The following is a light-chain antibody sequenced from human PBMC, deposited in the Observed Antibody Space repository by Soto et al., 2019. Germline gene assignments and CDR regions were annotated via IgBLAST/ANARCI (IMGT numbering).Light chain of an antibody. V-gene: IGLV1-44*01. CDR3: AAWDDSLNGVE. J-gene: IGLJ2*01. Sequence: QSVLTQPPSASGTPGQRVTISCSGSSSNIGSSTVNWYQHLPGTAPKLLIYSNNARSSGVPDRFSGSKSGTSASLAISGLQSVDEADYYCAAWDDSLNGVEFGGGTKLTVL. CDR1: SSNIGSST. CDR2: SNN.